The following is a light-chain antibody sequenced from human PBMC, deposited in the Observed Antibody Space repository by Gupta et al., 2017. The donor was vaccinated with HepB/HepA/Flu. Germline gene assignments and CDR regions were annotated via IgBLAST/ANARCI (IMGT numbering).Light chain of an antibody. CDR1: QSISSW. J-gene: IGKJ2*02. V-gene: IGKV1-5*03. CDR3: QHDNNSLCN. CDR2: KAS. Sequence: DIQMTQSPSTLSASVGDRVTITCRASQSISSWLAWYQQKPGKAPKLLIYKASSLQSGVPSRFSGSGSGTDFTLTISSLQPDDFATYYCQHDNNSLCNFGQGTKMDIK.